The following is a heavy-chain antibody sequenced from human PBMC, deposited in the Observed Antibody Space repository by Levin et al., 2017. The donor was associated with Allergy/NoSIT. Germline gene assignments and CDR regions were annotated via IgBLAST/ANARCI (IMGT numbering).Heavy chain of an antibody. Sequence: GGSLRLSCAASGFTFSSYAMSWVRQAPGKGLEWVSAISGSGGSTYYADSVKGRFTISRDNSKNTLYLQMNSLRAEDTAVYYCAKGREDCGGDCHPTFDYWGQGTVVTVSS. CDR2: ISGSGGST. J-gene: IGHJ4*02. D-gene: IGHD2-21*01. V-gene: IGHV3-23*01. CDR3: AKGREDCGGDCHPTFDY. CDR1: GFTFSSYA.